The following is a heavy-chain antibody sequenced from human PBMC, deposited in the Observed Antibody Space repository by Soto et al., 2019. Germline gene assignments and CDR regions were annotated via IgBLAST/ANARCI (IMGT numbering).Heavy chain of an antibody. CDR3: ARAGSTASYTEGCANDYYYYGMDV. J-gene: IGHJ6*02. D-gene: IGHD2-2*02. V-gene: IGHV4-59*01. Sequence: PSETLSLTCTVSGGSISNYYWSWIRQPPGKGLEWIGYIYYTGSTNYNPSLRSRVTMSVDTSKNQFSLKLSSVTAADTAVYYCARAGSTASYTEGCANDYYYYGMDVWGQGTTVTVS. CDR2: IYYTGST. CDR1: GGSISNYY.